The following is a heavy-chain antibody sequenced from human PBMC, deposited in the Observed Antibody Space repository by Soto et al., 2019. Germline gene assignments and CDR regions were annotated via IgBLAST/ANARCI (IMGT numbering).Heavy chain of an antibody. D-gene: IGHD4-17*01. V-gene: IGHV3-21*01. CDR2: ISSSSYI. J-gene: IGHJ6*02. Sequence: GGSLRLSCAASGFTFSSYSMNWVRQAPGKGLEWVSSISSSSYIYYADSVKGRFTISRDNAKNSLYLQMNSLRAEDTAVYYCARASYGETVYYYYGMDVWGQGTTVTVSS. CDR3: ARASYGETVYYYYGMDV. CDR1: GFTFSSYS.